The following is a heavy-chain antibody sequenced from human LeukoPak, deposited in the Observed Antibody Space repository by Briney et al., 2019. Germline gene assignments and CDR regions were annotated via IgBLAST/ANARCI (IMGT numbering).Heavy chain of an antibody. CDR1: GGTFSGYA. D-gene: IGHD5-12*01. CDR2: IIPIFGTA. J-gene: IGHJ5*02. V-gene: IGHV1-69*01. Sequence: GSSVKVSCKASGGTFSGYAISWVRQAPGQGLEWMGGIIPIFGTANYAQKFQGRVTITADESTSTAYMELSSLRPEDTAVYYCARDLNGYSGYDHNQPQPPFDPWGQGTLVTVSS. CDR3: ARDLNGYSGYDHNQPQPPFDP.